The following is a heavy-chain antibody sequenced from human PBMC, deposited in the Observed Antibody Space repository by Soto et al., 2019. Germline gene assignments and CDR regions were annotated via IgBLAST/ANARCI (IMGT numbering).Heavy chain of an antibody. CDR1: GFTFGSYG. D-gene: IGHD5-12*01. V-gene: IGHV3-30*03. J-gene: IGHJ4*02. CDR2: ISYDGSNK. CDR3: AREDLRDGYNSYYFDY. Sequence: PGGSLRLSCAASGFTFGSYGMHWVGQAPGKGLEWVAVISYDGSNKYYADSVKGRFTISRDNSKNTLYLQMNSLRAEDTAVYYCAREDLRDGYNSYYFDYWGQGT.